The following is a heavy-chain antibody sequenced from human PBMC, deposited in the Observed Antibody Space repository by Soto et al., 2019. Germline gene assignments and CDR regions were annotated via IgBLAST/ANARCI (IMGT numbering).Heavy chain of an antibody. CDR3: ARRGWLHYIDY. V-gene: IGHV4-34*01. J-gene: IGHJ4*02. Sequence: SETLSLTCAVYGGSFSGYYWSWIRQPPGKGLEWIGEINHSGSTNYNPSLKSRVTIPVDTSKNQFSLKLSSVTAADTAVYYCARRGWLHYIDYWGQGTLVTVSS. CDR1: GGSFSGYY. D-gene: IGHD5-12*01. CDR2: INHSGST.